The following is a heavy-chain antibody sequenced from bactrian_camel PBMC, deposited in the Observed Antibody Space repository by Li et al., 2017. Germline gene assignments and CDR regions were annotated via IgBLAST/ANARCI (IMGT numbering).Heavy chain of an antibody. CDR1: GFTFDDSE. V-gene: IGHV3S63*01. J-gene: IGHJ6*01. Sequence: HVQLVESGGGSVQAGGSLRLSCTRSGFTFDDSEMAWYRQGPGNECELVSSINTRGITYYADSVKGRFTISQDNAKNTVYLQMDSLKPEDTAVSYCAADRGGVVWSVEGLDLLVTGTRGPRSPS. CDR2: INTRGIT. D-gene: IGHD2*01. CDR3: AADRGGVVWSVEGLDLLVT.